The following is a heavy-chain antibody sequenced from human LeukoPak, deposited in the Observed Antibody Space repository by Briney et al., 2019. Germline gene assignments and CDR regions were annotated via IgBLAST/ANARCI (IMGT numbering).Heavy chain of an antibody. CDR3: ARVSHRSGWYSAYKV. D-gene: IGHD6-19*01. J-gene: IGHJ4*02. Sequence: GASVKVSCKASGYTFTGYYMHWVRQAPGQGLEWMGWINPNSGGTNYAQKFQGRVTMTRDTSISTAYMELSRLRADDTAVYYCARVSHRSGWYSAYKVWGQGTLVTVSS. CDR2: INPNSGGT. CDR1: GYTFTGYY. V-gene: IGHV1-2*02.